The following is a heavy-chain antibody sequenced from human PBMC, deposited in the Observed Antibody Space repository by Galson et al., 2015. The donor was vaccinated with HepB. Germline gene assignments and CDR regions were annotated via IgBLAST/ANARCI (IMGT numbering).Heavy chain of an antibody. D-gene: IGHD6-19*01. CDR1: GYTFTRYY. V-gene: IGHV1-46*01. CDR3: ARVQLKYSSGWSPFDY. Sequence: SVKVSCKASGYTFTRYYMHWVRQAPGQGLEWMGIINPSGGSTSYAQKFQGRVTMTRDTSTSTVYMELSSLRSEDTAVYYCARVQLKYSSGWSPFDYWGQGTLVTVSS. CDR2: INPSGGST. J-gene: IGHJ4*02.